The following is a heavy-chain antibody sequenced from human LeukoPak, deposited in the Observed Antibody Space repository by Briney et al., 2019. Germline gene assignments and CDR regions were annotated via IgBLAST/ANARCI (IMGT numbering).Heavy chain of an antibody. CDR1: GFSITNYW. CDR2: IGPDGSGT. CDR3: TRVQAGRSGLMDV. V-gene: IGHV3-74*01. D-gene: IGHD2-8*02. J-gene: IGHJ6*02. Sequence: GGSLRLSCAASGFSITNYWMHWVRQAPGKGPVWVSRIGPDGSGTTYADSVKDRFTITRDAAKNAVFLQMNTLTAEDGAFYLCTRVQAGRSGLMDVWGRGTTVTVSS.